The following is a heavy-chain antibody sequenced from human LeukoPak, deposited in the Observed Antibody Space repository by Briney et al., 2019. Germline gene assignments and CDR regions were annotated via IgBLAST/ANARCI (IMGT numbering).Heavy chain of an antibody. CDR1: GFTFSSYA. J-gene: IGHJ2*01. Sequence: PGGSLRLSCAASGFTFSSYAMSWVRQAPGKGLEWVSAISGSGGSTYYADSVKGRFTISRHNSKNTLYLQMNSLRAEDTAVYYCARSGYSSSFWYFDLWGRGTLVTVSS. D-gene: IGHD6-6*01. CDR2: ISGSGGST. V-gene: IGHV3-23*01. CDR3: ARSGYSSSFWYFDL.